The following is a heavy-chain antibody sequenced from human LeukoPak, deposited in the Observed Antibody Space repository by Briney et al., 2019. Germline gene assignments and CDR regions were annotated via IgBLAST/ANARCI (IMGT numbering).Heavy chain of an antibody. Sequence: SETLSLTCTVSGGSISSYYWSWIRQPPGKGLEWIWYIYYSGSTNYNPSLTSRVTISVDTSKNQFSLKLSSVTAADTAVYYCARARDRGYYDSSGYSGWFDPWGQGTLVTVSS. CDR3: ARARDRGYYDSSGYSGWFDP. CDR2: IYYSGST. CDR1: GGSISSYY. J-gene: IGHJ5*02. V-gene: IGHV4-59*01. D-gene: IGHD3-22*01.